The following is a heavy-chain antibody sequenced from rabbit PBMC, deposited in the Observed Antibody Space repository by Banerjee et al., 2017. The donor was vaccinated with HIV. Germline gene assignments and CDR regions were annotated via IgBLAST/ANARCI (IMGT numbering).Heavy chain of an antibody. CDR3: ARDRYTLSSDYSYYFGL. V-gene: IGHV1S45*01. CDR1: GFSFSSSYC. J-gene: IGHJ4*01. D-gene: IGHD1-1*01. Sequence: QEQLEESGGDLVKPGASLTLTCTASGFSFSSSYCMCWVRQAPGKGLEWIACIYAGSSGSTAYASWAKGRFTISKSSSTTVTLQVTGLTAADTATYFCARDRYTLSSDYSYYFGLWGPGTLVTVS. CDR2: IYAGSSGST.